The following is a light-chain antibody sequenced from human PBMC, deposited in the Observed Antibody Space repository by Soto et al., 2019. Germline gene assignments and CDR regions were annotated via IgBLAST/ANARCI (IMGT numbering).Light chain of an antibody. J-gene: IGLJ2*01. CDR3: QSYGSSLSAFVI. CDR2: GNR. CDR1: SSNIGAGHD. V-gene: IGLV1-40*01. Sequence: QSVLTQPPSVSGAPGQRVTISCTGSSSNIGAGHDVHWYQQVPETAPKLLIYGNRYRPSGVPDRFSGSKSGTSASLAITGLQAEDEADYYCQSYGSSLSAFVIFGGGTKVTVL.